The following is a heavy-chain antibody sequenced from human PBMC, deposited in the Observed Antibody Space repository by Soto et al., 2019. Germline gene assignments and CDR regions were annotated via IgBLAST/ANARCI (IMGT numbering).Heavy chain of an antibody. CDR2: ISYDGSNK. Sequence: QVQLVESGGGVVQPGRSLRLSCAASGFTFSSYAMHWVRQAPGKGLEWVAVISYDGSNKYYADSVKGRFTISRDNSKNTLYLQMNSLRAEDTAVYYCARGDSSSWNKNNWFDPWGQGTLFTVSS. J-gene: IGHJ5*02. D-gene: IGHD6-13*01. CDR3: ARGDSSSWNKNNWFDP. V-gene: IGHV3-30-3*01. CDR1: GFTFSSYA.